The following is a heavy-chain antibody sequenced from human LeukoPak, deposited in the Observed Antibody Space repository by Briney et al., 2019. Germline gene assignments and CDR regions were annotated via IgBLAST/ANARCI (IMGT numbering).Heavy chain of an antibody. CDR1: GYSVRSFY. CDR3: ARGAYSFDT. J-gene: IGHJ3*02. D-gene: IGHD2-21*01. Sequence: NPSETLSLTCTVSGYSVRSFYWNWIRQSADKGPEWIGRFYTSGITKYNPSLQSRVAMSVDTSKNQFSLNLTSVTAADTAVYFCARGAYSFDTWGQGTMVTVSS. V-gene: IGHV4-4*07. CDR2: FYTSGIT.